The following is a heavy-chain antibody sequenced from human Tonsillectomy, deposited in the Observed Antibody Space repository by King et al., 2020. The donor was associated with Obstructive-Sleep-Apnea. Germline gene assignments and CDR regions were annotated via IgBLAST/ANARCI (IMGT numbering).Heavy chain of an antibody. CDR1: GYRFTSYW. V-gene: IGHV5-51*01. CDR2: IYPGDSDT. Sequence: QLVQSGAEVKKPGESLKISCKGSGYRFTSYWIGRVRQMPGKGLEWMGLIYPGDSDTRYSPSFQGQVTISADKSIRTPYLQWSSLKASATAMYYCAISGPTVTKDYFDYWGQGTLVTVSS. J-gene: IGHJ4*02. CDR3: AISGPTVTKDYFDY. D-gene: IGHD4-17*01.